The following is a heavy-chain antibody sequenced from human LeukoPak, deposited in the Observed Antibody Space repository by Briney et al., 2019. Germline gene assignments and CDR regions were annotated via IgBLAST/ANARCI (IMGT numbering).Heavy chain of an antibody. V-gene: IGHV3-53*01. CDR1: GFTVSINY. CDR3: ARGDPKLYYMDV. J-gene: IGHJ6*03. Sequence: GGSLRLSRAASGFTVSINYMRCVRQAPGKGLEWVSVIYSGGHTYYADSVKGRFTISRDNSKNTLYFQMNSLRAEDTAVYYCARGDPKLYYMDVWGKRTTVTVSS. CDR2: IYSGGHT.